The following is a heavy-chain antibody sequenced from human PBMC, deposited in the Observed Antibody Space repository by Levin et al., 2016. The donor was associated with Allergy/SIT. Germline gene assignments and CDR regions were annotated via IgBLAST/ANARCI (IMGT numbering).Heavy chain of an antibody. CDR2: INAGNGNT. J-gene: IGHJ3*02. Sequence: WVRQAPGQRLEWMGWINAGNGNTQYSQNFQGRVTITRDTSASTAYMELSSLRSEDTAVYYCARLHCSGGSCYSDDAFDIWGQGTMVTVSS. D-gene: IGHD2-15*01. V-gene: IGHV1-3*01. CDR3: ARLHCSGGSCYSDDAFDI.